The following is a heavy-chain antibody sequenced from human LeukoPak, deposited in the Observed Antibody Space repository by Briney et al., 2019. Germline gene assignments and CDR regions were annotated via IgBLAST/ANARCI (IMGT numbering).Heavy chain of an antibody. Sequence: ASVKVSCKASGGTFSSYAISWVRQAPGQGLEWMGGIIPIFGTANYAQKFQGRVTITTDESTSTAYMELSSLRSEDTAVYYCARGGVVVPADILSPPFISLASYYYYMDVWGKGTTVTVSS. V-gene: IGHV1-69*05. D-gene: IGHD2-2*01. CDR3: ARGGVVVPADILSPPFISLASYYYYMDV. J-gene: IGHJ6*03. CDR1: GGTFSSYA. CDR2: IIPIFGTA.